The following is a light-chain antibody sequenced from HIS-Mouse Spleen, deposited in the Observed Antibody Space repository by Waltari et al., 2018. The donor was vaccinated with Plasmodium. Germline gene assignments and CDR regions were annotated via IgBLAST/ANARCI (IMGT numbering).Light chain of an antibody. CDR1: ALPKKS. CDR3: YSTDSSGNHRV. CDR2: EDS. J-gene: IGLJ3*02. V-gene: IGLV3-10*01. Sequence: SYELTQPPSVSVSPGQTARITCSGDALPKKSAYLYQQKSGQAPVPVIYEDSKRPSGIPERFSGSSSGTMATLTISGAQVEDEADYYCYSTDSSGNHRVFGGGTKLTVL.